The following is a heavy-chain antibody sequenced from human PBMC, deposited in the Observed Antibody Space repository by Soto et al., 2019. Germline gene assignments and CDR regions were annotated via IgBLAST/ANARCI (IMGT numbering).Heavy chain of an antibody. CDR2: IKSKTDGGTT. V-gene: IGHV3-15*01. J-gene: IGHJ4*02. D-gene: IGHD3-10*01. Sequence: GGSLRLSCAASRFTFSNAWMSWVRQAPGKGLEWVGRIKSKTDGGTTDYAAPVKGRFTISRDDSKNTLYLQMNSLKTEDTAVYYCTTGPPGWFGELYYYFDYWGQGTLVTVSS. CDR1: RFTFSNAW. CDR3: TTGPPGWFGELYYYFDY.